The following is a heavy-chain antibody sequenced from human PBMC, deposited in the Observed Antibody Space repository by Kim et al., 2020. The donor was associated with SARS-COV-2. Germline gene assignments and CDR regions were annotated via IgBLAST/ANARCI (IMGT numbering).Heavy chain of an antibody. CDR3: ARRSGYDSHTDY. D-gene: IGHD5-12*01. J-gene: IGHJ4*02. Sequence: SETLSLTCAVYGGSFSGYYWSWIRQPPGKGLEWIGEINHSGSTNYNPSLKSRVTISVDTSKNQFSLKLSSVTAADTAVYYCARRSGYDSHTDYWGQGTLVTVSS. CDR1: GGSFSGYY. CDR2: INHSGST. V-gene: IGHV4-34*01.